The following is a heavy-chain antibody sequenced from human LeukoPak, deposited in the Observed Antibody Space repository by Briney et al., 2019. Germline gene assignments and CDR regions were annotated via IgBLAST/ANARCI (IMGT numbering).Heavy chain of an antibody. CDR1: GGSLSSSSYY. Sequence: SETLSLTCTVSGGSLSSSSYYWGWIRQPPWKGLEWIGSIYYSGTTYYNPSLKIRVTMSVDTSNNQFSLKLSSVTAADTSMYYCVTSYGSSWLRFGYWGQGTLVTVSS. CDR2: IYYSGTT. J-gene: IGHJ4*02. V-gene: IGHV4-39*01. CDR3: VTSYGSSWLRFGY. D-gene: IGHD6-13*01.